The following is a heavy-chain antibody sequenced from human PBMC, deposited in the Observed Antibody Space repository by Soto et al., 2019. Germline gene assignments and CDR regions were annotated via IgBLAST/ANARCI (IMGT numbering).Heavy chain of an antibody. CDR1: VFTFSSYA. CDR2: ISGSGGST. D-gene: IGHD5-12*01. Sequence: GWSLRLSCASSVFTFSSYAMSWVRQAPGKGLEWVSAISGSGGSTYYADSVKGRFTISRDNSKNTLYLQMNSLRAEDTAVYYCAKRNRDGYTYYGMDVWGQGTTVTVSS. CDR3: AKRNRDGYTYYGMDV. V-gene: IGHV3-23*01. J-gene: IGHJ6*02.